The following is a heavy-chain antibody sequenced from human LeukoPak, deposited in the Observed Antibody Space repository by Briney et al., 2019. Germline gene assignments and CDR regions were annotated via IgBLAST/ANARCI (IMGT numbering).Heavy chain of an antibody. Sequence: PGGSPRLSCAASGFTFSSYWMSWVRQAPGKGLEWVANIKQDGSEKYYVDSVKGRFTISRDNAKNSLYLQMNSLRAEDTAVYYCARAGYDFWSGYYNWYFDLWGRGTLVTVSS. V-gene: IGHV3-7*01. CDR2: IKQDGSEK. CDR3: ARAGYDFWSGYYNWYFDL. J-gene: IGHJ2*01. CDR1: GFTFSSYW. D-gene: IGHD3-3*01.